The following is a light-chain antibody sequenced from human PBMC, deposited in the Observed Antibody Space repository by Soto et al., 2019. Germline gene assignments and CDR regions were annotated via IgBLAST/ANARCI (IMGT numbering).Light chain of an antibody. CDR2: LNSDGSH. CDR1: SGHSSYA. J-gene: IGLJ3*02. CDR3: QTCGTGIRV. V-gene: IGLV4-69*01. Sequence: QSVLTQSPSASASLGASVKLTCTLSSGHSSYAIAWHQQQPEKGPRYLMKLNSDGSHSKGDGIPDRFSGSSSGPERYLTISSLQSEDEADYYCQTCGTGIRVFGGGTKLTVL.